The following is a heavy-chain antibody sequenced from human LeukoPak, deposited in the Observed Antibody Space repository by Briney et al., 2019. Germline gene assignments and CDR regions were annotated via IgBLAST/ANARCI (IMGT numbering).Heavy chain of an antibody. CDR2: IIPIFGTA. J-gene: IGHJ4*02. Sequence: SVKVSCKASGGTFSSYAISWVRQAPGQGLEWMGGIIPIFGTANYAQKFQGRVTITADESTSTAYMELSSLRSEDTAVYYCARHRSYCTNGVCWNLFDYWGQGTLVTVSS. D-gene: IGHD2-8*01. CDR3: ARHRSYCTNGVCWNLFDY. CDR1: GGTFSSYA. V-gene: IGHV1-69*13.